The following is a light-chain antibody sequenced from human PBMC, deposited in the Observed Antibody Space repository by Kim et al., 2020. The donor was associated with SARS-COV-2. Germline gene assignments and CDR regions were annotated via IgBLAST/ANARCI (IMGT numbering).Light chain of an antibody. CDR2: AVS. CDR1: SSDVGGYNY. V-gene: IGLV2-14*03. J-gene: IGLJ1*01. CDR3: NSYAGSTPYV. Sequence: GQSITISCTVTSSDVGGYNYVSWYQQHPGKAPKLMLYAVSNRPSGVSNRFSGSKSGNTASLTIYGLQAEDEADYYCNSYAGSTPYVFGTGTKVTVL.